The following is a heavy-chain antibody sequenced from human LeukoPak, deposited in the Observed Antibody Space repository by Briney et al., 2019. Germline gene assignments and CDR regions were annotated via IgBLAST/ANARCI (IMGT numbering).Heavy chain of an antibody. V-gene: IGHV3-13*01. CDR1: GFTLGSHD. CDR2: IASGFQT. Sequence: PGGSLRLSCTASGFTLGSHDMRWVRQTTGEGLEWVAAIASGFQTFYAGSVKGRFTVSREDAKNSLYLQMNSLRAGDTAVYYCVREARGYHYTYFDYWGQGTLVTVSS. CDR3: VREARGYHYTYFDY. D-gene: IGHD5-18*01. J-gene: IGHJ4*02.